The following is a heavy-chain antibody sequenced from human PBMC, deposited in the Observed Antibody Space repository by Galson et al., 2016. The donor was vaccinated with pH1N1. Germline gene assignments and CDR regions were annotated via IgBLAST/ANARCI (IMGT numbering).Heavy chain of an antibody. J-gene: IGHJ3*01. CDR1: GFSLTTRGVG. Sequence: PALVKPTQTLTLTCTFSGFSLTTRGVGVSWIRQPPGKALEWLAVIYWDDDKRYSPSLKRRLTITKDTSKNQVVLTMTNLDPVDTATYYYAHIHTTHSWPLPLIVDAFEFWGQGAMVTVSS. CDR2: IYWDDDK. V-gene: IGHV2-5*02. D-gene: IGHD1-1*01. CDR3: AHIHTTHSWPLPLIVDAFEF.